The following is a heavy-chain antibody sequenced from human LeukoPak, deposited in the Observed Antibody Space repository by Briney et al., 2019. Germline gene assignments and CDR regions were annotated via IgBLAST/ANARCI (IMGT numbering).Heavy chain of an antibody. D-gene: IGHD2-2*01. Sequence: GESLKISCKGSGYSFTSYWIGWVRQMPGKGLEWMGIIYPGDSDTRYSPSFQGQVTISADKSISTAYLQRSSLKASDTAMYYCARSSTENYYYYGMDVWGQGTTVTVSS. CDR2: IYPGDSDT. CDR1: GYSFTSYW. V-gene: IGHV5-51*01. J-gene: IGHJ6*02. CDR3: ARSSTENYYYYGMDV.